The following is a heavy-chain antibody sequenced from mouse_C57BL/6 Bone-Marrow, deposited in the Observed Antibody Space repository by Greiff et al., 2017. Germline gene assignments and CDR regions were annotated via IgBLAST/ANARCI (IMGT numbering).Heavy chain of an antibody. CDR2: IDPSDSYT. Sequence: QVQLQQPGAELVMPGASVKLSCKASGYTFTSYWMHWVKQRPGQGLEWIGEIDPSDSYTTYNQKFKGKSTLTVDKSSSTAYMQLSSLTSEDSAVYYCAREGSSPWFAYWGQGTLVTVSA. V-gene: IGHV1-69*01. J-gene: IGHJ3*01. D-gene: IGHD1-1*01. CDR1: GYTFTSYW. CDR3: AREGSSPWFAY.